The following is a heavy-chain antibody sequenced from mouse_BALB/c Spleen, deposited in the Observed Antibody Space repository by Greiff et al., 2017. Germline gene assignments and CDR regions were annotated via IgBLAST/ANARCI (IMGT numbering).Heavy chain of an antibody. CDR2: INPSSGYT. CDR1: GYTFTSYT. Sequence: QVQLKQSGAELARPGASVKMSCKASGYTFTSYTMHWVKQRPGQGLEWIGYINPSSGYTNYNQKFKDKATLTADKSSSTAYMQLSSLTSEDSAVYYCARIERDGNYVAWFAYWGQGTLVTVSA. D-gene: IGHD2-1*01. J-gene: IGHJ3*01. CDR3: ARIERDGNYVAWFAY. V-gene: IGHV1-4*01.